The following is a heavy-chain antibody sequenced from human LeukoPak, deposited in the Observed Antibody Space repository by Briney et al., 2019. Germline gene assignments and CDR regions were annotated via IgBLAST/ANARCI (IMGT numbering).Heavy chain of an antibody. V-gene: IGHV3-30*02. J-gene: IGHJ4*02. CDR1: GFIFKNYD. Sequence: GGSLRLSCTASGFIFKNYDMHWFRQSPGKGLEWVALIQREGGERYADSVKGRFAISRDNSKNTLYLQMNSLRRDDSAIYYCTRAGTQQWLLYVGVYWGQGTLVAVSS. CDR2: IQREGGER. CDR3: TRAGTQQWLLYVGVY. D-gene: IGHD5-18*01.